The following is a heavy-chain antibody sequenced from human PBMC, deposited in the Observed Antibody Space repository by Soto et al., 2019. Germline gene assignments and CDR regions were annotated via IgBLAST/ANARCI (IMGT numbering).Heavy chain of an antibody. V-gene: IGHV3-30*04. Sequence: GGSLRLSCAASGITFSTYAMYWVRQAPGKGLEWVPLITYDGSNKYYADSVKGRFTISRDNSKNTLYLQMNSLRPEDTALYYCARDIYFDYWGRGPWSPSPQ. J-gene: IGHJ4*02. CDR3: ARDIYFDY. CDR2: ITYDGSNK. CDR1: GITFSTYA.